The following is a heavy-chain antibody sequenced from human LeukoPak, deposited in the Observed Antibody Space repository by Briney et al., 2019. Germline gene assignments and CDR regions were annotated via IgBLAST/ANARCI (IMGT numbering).Heavy chain of an antibody. V-gene: IGHV4-39*01. CDR1: GGSVSSSSYY. Sequence: NPSETLSLTCTVSGGSVSSSSYYWGWIRQPPGKGLEWIGSIYYSGSTYYNPSLKSRVTISVDTSKNQFSLKLSSVTAADTAVYYCARHVEVLVAWYWGQGTLVTVSS. J-gene: IGHJ4*02. CDR3: ARHVEVLVAWY. D-gene: IGHD2-2*01. CDR2: IYYSGST.